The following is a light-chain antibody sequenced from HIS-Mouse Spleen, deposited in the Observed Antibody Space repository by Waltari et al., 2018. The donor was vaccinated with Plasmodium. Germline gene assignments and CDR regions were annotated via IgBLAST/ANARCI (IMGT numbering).Light chain of an antibody. CDR3: QSADSSGTYRV. CDR2: KDS. Sequence: SYELTQPPSVSVSPGQTARITCSGDALPKHYAYWYQQKPGQAPVLVIYKDSERPSGIPERVSGSSSGTTVTLTISGVQAEDEADYYCQSADSSGTYRVFGGGTKLTVL. CDR1: ALPKHY. V-gene: IGLV3-25*03. J-gene: IGLJ2*01.